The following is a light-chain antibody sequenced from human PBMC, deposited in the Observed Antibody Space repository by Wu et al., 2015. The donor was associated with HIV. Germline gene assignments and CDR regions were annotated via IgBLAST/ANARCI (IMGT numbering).Light chain of an antibody. J-gene: IGKJ3*01. CDR3: QKYNGAPPEFT. V-gene: IGKV1-27*01. CDR1: QGISNY. Sequence: DIQMTQSPSSLSASVGDRVTITCRASQGISNYLAWYQQKPGKVPKLLIYAASTLQSGVPSRFSGSGSGTDFTLTISSLQPEDVATYYCQKYNGAPPEFTFGPGTKVDIK. CDR2: AAS.